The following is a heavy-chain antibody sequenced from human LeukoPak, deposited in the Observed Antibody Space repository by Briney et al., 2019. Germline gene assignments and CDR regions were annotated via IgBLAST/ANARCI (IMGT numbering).Heavy chain of an antibody. D-gene: IGHD2/OR15-2a*01. V-gene: IGHV1-69*13. J-gene: IGHJ4*02. CDR3: ASGKRQAVYEFDY. CDR2: IIPIFGTA. Sequence: SVKVSCKASGGTFSSYAISWVRQAPGQGLEWMGGIIPIFGTANYAQKFQGRVTITADESTSTAYMELSSLRSEDTAVYYCASGKRQAVYEFDYWGQGTLVTVSS. CDR1: GGTFSSYA.